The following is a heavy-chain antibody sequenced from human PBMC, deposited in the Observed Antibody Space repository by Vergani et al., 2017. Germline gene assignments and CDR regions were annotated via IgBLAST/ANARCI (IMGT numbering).Heavy chain of an antibody. CDR2: IYYSGST. V-gene: IGHV4-30-4*08. CDR1: GGSISSGDYY. J-gene: IGHJ5*02. CDR3: ARIGGAAADLFWFDP. D-gene: IGHD6-13*01. Sequence: QVQLQESGPGLVKPSQTLSLTCTVSGGSISSGDYYWSWIRQPPGKGLEWIGYIYYSGSTYYNPSLKSRVTISVDTSKNQFSLKLSSVTAADTAVYYCARIGGAAADLFWFDPWGQGTLVTVSS.